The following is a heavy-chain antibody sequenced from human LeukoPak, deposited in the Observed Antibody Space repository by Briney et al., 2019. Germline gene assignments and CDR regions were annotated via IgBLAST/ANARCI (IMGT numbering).Heavy chain of an antibody. V-gene: IGHV3-48*03. J-gene: IGHJ4*02. CDR2: ISSSSNTM. CDR1: GFAFSSYE. Sequence: GGSLRLSCAASGFAFSSYEMNWVRQAPGKGLEWVSYISSSSNTMYYADSVKGRFTISRDNAKNSLYLQMNSLRDEDTAVYYCARAFDYWGQGTLVAVSS. CDR3: ARAFDY.